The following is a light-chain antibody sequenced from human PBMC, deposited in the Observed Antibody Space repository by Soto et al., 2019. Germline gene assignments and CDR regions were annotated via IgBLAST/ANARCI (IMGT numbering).Light chain of an antibody. CDR1: QSRRHSNGYNY. CDR2: LGS. V-gene: IGKV2-28*01. CDR3: MQALQTPPWT. J-gene: IGKJ1*01. Sequence: IVMTQSPLSLPVTPGEPASISWRSIQSRRHSNGYNYLDWYLQKPGQSPQLLIYLGSNRASGVPDRFSGSGSGTDFTLKISRVEAEDVGVYYCMQALQTPPWTFGQGTKVDI.